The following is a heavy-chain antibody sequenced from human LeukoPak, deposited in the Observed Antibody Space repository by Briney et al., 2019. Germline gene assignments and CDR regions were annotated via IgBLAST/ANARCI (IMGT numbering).Heavy chain of an antibody. CDR3: AKVFYPAAGTGRVDFPFDY. CDR1: GFTFSSHG. Sequence: GGSLRLSCAASGFTFSSHGMNWVRQAPGKGLEWVSSISGSGGSTYYADSVKGRFTISRDNSKTTLYLQMNSLRAEDTAVYYCAKVFYPAAGTGRVDFPFDYWGQGTLVTVSS. CDR2: ISGSGGST. V-gene: IGHV3-23*01. D-gene: IGHD6-13*01. J-gene: IGHJ4*02.